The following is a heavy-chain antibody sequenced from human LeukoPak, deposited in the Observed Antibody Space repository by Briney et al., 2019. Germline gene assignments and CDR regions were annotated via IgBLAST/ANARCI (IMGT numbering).Heavy chain of an antibody. V-gene: IGHV1-18*01. CDR3: ARGRGGCSSTSCYRTLGKYYSYYMDV. D-gene: IGHD2-2*01. J-gene: IGHJ6*03. CDR2: ISAYNGNT. CDR1: GYTFTSYG. Sequence: ASVKVSCKASGYTFTSYGISWVRRAPGQGLEWMGWISAYNGNTSYAQKLQGRVTMTTDTSTSTAYMELRSLRSDDTAVYYCARGRGGCSSTSCYRTLGKYYSYYMDVWGKGTTVTVSS.